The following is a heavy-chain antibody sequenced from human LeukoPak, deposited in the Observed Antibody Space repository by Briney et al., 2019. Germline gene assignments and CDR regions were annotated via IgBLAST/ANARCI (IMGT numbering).Heavy chain of an antibody. J-gene: IGHJ4*02. CDR2: INHSGST. D-gene: IGHD4-17*01. CDR3: ARVTTTEVDY. CDR1: GGSFSGYY. V-gene: IGHV4-34*01. Sequence: SETLSLTCAVYGGSFSGYYWSWIRQPPGKGLEWIGEINHSGSTNYNPSLKSRVTISVDTSKDQFSLKLSSVTAADTAVYFCARVTTTEVDYWGQGTLVTVSS.